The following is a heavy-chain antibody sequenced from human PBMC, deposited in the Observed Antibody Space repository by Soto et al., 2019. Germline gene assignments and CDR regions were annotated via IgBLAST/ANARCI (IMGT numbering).Heavy chain of an antibody. Sequence: SETLSLTCAVYGGSFSGYYWSWIRQPPGKGLEWIGEINHSGSTNYNPSLKSRVTISVDTSKNQFSLKLSSVTAADTAVYYCARGPRITIDDYYYYYGMDVWGQGTTVTVSS. CDR1: GGSFSGYY. J-gene: IGHJ6*02. V-gene: IGHV4-34*01. CDR2: INHSGST. CDR3: ARGPRITIDDYYYYYGMDV. D-gene: IGHD3-9*01.